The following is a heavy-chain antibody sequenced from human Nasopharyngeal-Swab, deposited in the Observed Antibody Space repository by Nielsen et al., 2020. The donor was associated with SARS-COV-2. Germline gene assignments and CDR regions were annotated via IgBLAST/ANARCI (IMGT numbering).Heavy chain of an antibody. J-gene: IGHJ4*02. CDR3: ARDGKVGSSYDY. V-gene: IGHV3-11*01. Sequence: GASLKISCAASGFTFSDYYMSWIRQAPGKGLEWVSYISSSGSTLYYADSVKGRFTISRDNAKNSLYLQMNSLRAEDTAVYYCARDGKVGSSYDYWGQGTLVTVSS. CDR2: ISSSGSTL. D-gene: IGHD6-13*01. CDR1: GFTFSDYY.